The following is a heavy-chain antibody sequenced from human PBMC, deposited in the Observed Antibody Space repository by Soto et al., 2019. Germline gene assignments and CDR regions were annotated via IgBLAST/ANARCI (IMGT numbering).Heavy chain of an antibody. J-gene: IGHJ4*02. V-gene: IGHV3-23*01. D-gene: IGHD6-19*01. CDR1: GFTFSSYA. CDR2: ISGSGGST. CDR3: AKDKGYRRGWYLDY. Sequence: GGSLRLSCAASGFTFSSYAMSWVRQAPGKGLEWVSAISGSGGSTYYADSVKGRFTISRDNSKNTLYLQMNSLRAEDTDVYYCAKDKGYRRGWYLDYWGQGTLVTVSS.